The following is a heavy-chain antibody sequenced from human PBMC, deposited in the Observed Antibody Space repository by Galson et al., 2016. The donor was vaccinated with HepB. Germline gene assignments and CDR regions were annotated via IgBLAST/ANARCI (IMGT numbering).Heavy chain of an antibody. J-gene: IGHJ4*02. Sequence: SLRLSCAASGFTFSAYAMHWVRQAPGKGLEWLAVMSYDGNIKQYADSVKGRFTISRRNSKKTMYLQMNSLRGDDTAVYYCARDARPTASWHYFDYWGQGTLVTVSS. CDR3: ARDARPTASWHYFDY. CDR1: GFTFSAYA. V-gene: IGHV3-30-3*01. CDR2: MSYDGNIK. D-gene: IGHD2-2*01.